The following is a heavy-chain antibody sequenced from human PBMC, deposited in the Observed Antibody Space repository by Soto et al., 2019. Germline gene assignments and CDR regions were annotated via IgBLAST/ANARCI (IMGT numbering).Heavy chain of an antibody. CDR3: AKGLSPWTSGDYYYYGMDV. Sequence: QVQLVESGGGVVQPGRSLRLSCAASGFTFRTYGMHWVRQAPGKGLEWVAVISYDGNNKYYADSVKGRFTISRDNSKNTLYLQMNSLRAEATAVYYCAKGLSPWTSGDYYYYGMDVWGQGTAVSVSS. CDR1: GFTFRTYG. CDR2: ISYDGNNK. D-gene: IGHD2-8*02. J-gene: IGHJ6*01. V-gene: IGHV3-30*18.